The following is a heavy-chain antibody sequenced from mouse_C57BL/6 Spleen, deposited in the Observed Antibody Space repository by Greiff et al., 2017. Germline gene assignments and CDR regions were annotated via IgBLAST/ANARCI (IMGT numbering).Heavy chain of an antibody. CDR2: IDPSDSYT. J-gene: IGHJ3*01. CDR3: ARRGGYDCASAWFAY. V-gene: IGHV1-69*01. Sequence: QVQLQQPGAELVMPGASVKLSCKASGYTFTSYWMHWVKQRPGQGLEWIGEIDPSDSYTNYNQKFKGKSTLSVDKSSSTAYMQLSSLTSEDSAVYYCARRGGYDCASAWFAYWGQGTLVTVSA. D-gene: IGHD2-4*01. CDR1: GYTFTSYW.